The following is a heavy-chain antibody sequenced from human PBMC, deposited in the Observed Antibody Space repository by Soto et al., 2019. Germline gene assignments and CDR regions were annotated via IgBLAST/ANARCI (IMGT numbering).Heavy chain of an antibody. CDR2: IYYSGST. Sequence: QVQLQESGPGLVKPSQTLSLTCTVSGGSISSAGYYWSWIRQHPGKGLEWIGYIYYSGSTYYNPSLKSRVTIAGDTSKNQLSLKLSSVTAADTAVYYFARYGSGSYYPTTFDYWGQGTLVTVSS. D-gene: IGHD3-10*01. V-gene: IGHV4-31*03. CDR3: ARYGSGSYYPTTFDY. J-gene: IGHJ4*02. CDR1: GGSISSAGYY.